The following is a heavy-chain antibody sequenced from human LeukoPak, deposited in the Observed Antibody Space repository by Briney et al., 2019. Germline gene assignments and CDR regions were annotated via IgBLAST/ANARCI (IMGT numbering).Heavy chain of an antibody. CDR2: ISSSSSYI. D-gene: IGHD2-2*01. CDR1: GFTFSSYS. J-gene: IGHJ3*02. Sequence: GGSLRLSCAASGFTFSSYSMNWVRQAPGKGLEWVSSISSSSSYIYYADSVKGRFTISRDNAKNSLYLQMNSLRAEDTAVYYCARSKLGYCSSTSCYGAFDIWGRGTMVTVSS. CDR3: ARSKLGYCSSTSCYGAFDI. V-gene: IGHV3-21*01.